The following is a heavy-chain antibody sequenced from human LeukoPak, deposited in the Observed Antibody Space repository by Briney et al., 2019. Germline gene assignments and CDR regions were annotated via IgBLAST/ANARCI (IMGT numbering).Heavy chain of an antibody. CDR1: GFTVSSNY. J-gene: IGHJ4*02. V-gene: IGHV3-53*01. Sequence: TGGSLRLSCAASGFTVSSNYMSWVRQAPGKGLEWVSVIYSGGSTYYADSMKGRFTISRDNSKNTLYLQMNSLRAEDRAVYYCAREGTTVRYFDYWGQGTLVTVSS. D-gene: IGHD4-17*01. CDR3: AREGTTVRYFDY. CDR2: IYSGGST.